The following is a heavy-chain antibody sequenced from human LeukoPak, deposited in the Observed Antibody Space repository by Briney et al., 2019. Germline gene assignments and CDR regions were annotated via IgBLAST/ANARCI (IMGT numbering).Heavy chain of an antibody. CDR2: IYTSGST. Sequence: TSETLSLTCTVSGGSISSYYWSWIWQPAGKGLEWIGRIYTSGSTNYNPSLKSRVTMSVDTSKNQFSLKLSSVTAADTAVYYCARDGLGDIVVVPAALGIDYYYYYMDVWGKGTTVTVSS. D-gene: IGHD2-2*01. CDR3: ARDGLGDIVVVPAALGIDYYYYYMDV. V-gene: IGHV4-4*07. CDR1: GGSISSYY. J-gene: IGHJ6*03.